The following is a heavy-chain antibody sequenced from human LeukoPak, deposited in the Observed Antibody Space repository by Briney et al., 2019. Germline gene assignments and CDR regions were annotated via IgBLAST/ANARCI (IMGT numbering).Heavy chain of an antibody. CDR3: AKDPSYFYSYDTSAWAFLI. Sequence: GGSLRLSCEASGFTFRTFAMSWVRQTPEKGLEWVATITDTGGGTYYADSVKGRFTISRDNSKNSLTPHMNSLRAEDTAVYYCAKDPSYFYSYDTSAWAFLIGGQGTKVTVS. CDR1: GFTFRTFA. CDR2: ITDTGGGT. V-gene: IGHV3-23*01. J-gene: IGHJ3*02. D-gene: IGHD3-22*01.